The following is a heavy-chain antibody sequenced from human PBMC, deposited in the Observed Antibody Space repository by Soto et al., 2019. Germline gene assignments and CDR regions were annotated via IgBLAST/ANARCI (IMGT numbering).Heavy chain of an antibody. CDR2: INHSGST. V-gene: IGHV4-34*01. CDR3: ARGMAAPKYFDY. CDR1: GGSFSGYY. D-gene: IGHD6-6*01. J-gene: IGHJ4*02. Sequence: QVQLQQWGAGLLKPSETLSLTCAVYGGSFSGYYWSWIRQPPGKGLEWIGEINHSGSTNYNPSLKSRVTISVDTSKNQFSLKLSSVTAADTAVYYCARGMAAPKYFDYWGQGTLVTVSS.